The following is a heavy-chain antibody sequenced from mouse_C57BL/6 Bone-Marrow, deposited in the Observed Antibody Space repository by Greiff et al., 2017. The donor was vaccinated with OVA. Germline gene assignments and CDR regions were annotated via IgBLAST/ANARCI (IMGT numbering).Heavy chain of an antibody. J-gene: IGHJ3*01. V-gene: IGHV5-17*01. D-gene: IGHD1-3*01. Sequence: EVKLMESGGGLVKPGGSLKLSCAASGFTFSDYGMHWVRQAPEKGLEWVAYISSGSSTIYYADTVKGRFTISRDNAKNTLFLQMTSLRSEDTAMYYCARWGKGAWFAYWGQGPLVTVSA. CDR2: ISSGSSTI. CDR3: ARWGKGAWFAY. CDR1: GFTFSDYG.